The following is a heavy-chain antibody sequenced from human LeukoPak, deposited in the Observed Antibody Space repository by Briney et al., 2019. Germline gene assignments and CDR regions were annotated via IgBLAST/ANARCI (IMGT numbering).Heavy chain of an antibody. CDR1: GCTFISYG. Sequence: ASVKVSCKASGCTFISYGITRVRQAPGQGLEWMGWISVYNGDTNYAQKVQSRVTMTTDTSTTTAYMELRSLRPDDTAVYYCARAGPSGWQPFAYWGQGTLVTVSS. CDR3: ARAGPSGWQPFAY. D-gene: IGHD6-19*01. CDR2: ISVYNGDT. J-gene: IGHJ4*02. V-gene: IGHV1-18*01.